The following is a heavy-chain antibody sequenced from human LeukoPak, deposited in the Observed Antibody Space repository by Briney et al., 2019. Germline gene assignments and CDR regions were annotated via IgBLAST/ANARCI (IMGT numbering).Heavy chain of an antibody. CDR2: IYYSGST. D-gene: IGHD6-13*01. CDR3: ARVRGYSSSWYYYYYYMDV. Sequence: PSETLSLTCTVSGGSISSVDYYWSWLRQPPGKGLEWIGYIYYSGSTYYNPSLESRVTISVDTSKNQSSLKLSSVTAADTAVYYCARVRGYSSSWYYYYYYMDVWGKGTTVTVS. J-gene: IGHJ6*03. CDR1: GGSISSVDYY. V-gene: IGHV4-30-4*08.